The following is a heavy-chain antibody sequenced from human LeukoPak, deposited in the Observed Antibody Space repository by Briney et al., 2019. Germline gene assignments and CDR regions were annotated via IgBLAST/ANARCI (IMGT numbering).Heavy chain of an antibody. CDR3: ARDSPYIDY. CDR2: IYYSGST. Sequence: SETLSLTCTVSGGSLSSSSYYWGWIRQPPGKGLEWIGSIYYSGSTYYNPSLKSRVTISVDTSKNQFSLKLSSVTAADTAVYYCARDSPYIDYWGQGTLVTVSS. V-gene: IGHV4-39*01. D-gene: IGHD3-16*01. J-gene: IGHJ4*02. CDR1: GGSLSSSSYY.